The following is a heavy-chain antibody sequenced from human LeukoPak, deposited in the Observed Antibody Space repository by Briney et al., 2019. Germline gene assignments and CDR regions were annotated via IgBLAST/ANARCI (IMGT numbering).Heavy chain of an antibody. CDR1: GDSIGSSSYY. CDR3: ARDLIFIAAPGTTPYYYMDV. D-gene: IGHD6-13*01. J-gene: IGHJ6*03. Sequence: SETLSLTCTVSGDSIGSSSYYWGWIRQPPGKGLEWIGSIYYSGSTYYNPSLKSRVTISLDKSKNQFSLKLNSVTAADTAVYYCARDLIFIAAPGTTPYYYMDVWGKGTTVTVSS. CDR2: IYYSGST. V-gene: IGHV4-39*07.